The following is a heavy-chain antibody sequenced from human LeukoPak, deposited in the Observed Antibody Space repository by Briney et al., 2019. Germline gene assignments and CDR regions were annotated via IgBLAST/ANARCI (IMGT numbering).Heavy chain of an antibody. CDR2: ISGSGGST. J-gene: IGHJ4*02. D-gene: IGHD3-10*01. V-gene: IGHV3-23*01. CDR1: GFTFSSYA. Sequence: GGSLRPSCAASGFTFSSYAMSWVRQAPGKGLEWVSAISGSGGSTYYADSVKGRFTISRDNSKNTLYLQMNSLRAEDTAVYYCAKGSITMVRGVTSFDYWGQGTLVTVSS. CDR3: AKGSITMVRGVTSFDY.